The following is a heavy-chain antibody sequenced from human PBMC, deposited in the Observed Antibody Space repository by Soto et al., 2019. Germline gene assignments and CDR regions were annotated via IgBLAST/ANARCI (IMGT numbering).Heavy chain of an antibody. J-gene: IGHJ4*02. CDR3: ARDSSGYYYLFDY. V-gene: IGHV4-4*07. D-gene: IGHD3-22*01. Sequence: QVQLQESGPGLVKPSETLSLTCTVSGDSISSYYWSWIRQPAGMGLEWIGRIYTGGSTNYNPSLKSRVTMSVDTSKNQFSLRLSSVTAADTAVYYCARDSSGYYYLFDYWGQGTLVTVS. CDR2: IYTGGST. CDR1: GDSISSYY.